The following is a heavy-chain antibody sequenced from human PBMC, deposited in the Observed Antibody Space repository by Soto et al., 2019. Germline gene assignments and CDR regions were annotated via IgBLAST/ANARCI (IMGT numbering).Heavy chain of an antibody. V-gene: IGHV1-2*04. Sequence: GASVKVSCKASGYTFTGYYMHWVRQAPGQGLEWMGWINPNSGGTNYAQKFQGWVTMTRDTSISTAYMELSRLRSDDTAVYYCARDLGCTNGVCFLFDPWGQGTLVTVPQ. D-gene: IGHD2-8*01. CDR3: ARDLGCTNGVCFLFDP. CDR2: INPNSGGT. J-gene: IGHJ5*02. CDR1: GYTFTGYY.